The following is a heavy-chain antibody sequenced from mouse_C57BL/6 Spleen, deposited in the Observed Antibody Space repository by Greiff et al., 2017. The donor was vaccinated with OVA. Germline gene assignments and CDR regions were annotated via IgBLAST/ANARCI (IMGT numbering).Heavy chain of an antibody. V-gene: IGHV14-4*01. CDR1: GFNIKDDY. J-gene: IGHJ4*01. CDR2: IDPENGDT. CDR3: TTGLSYYAMDY. Sequence: EVKLQQSGAELVRPGASVKLSCTASGFNIKDDYMHWVKQRPEQGLEWIGWIDPENGDTEYASKFQGKATITADTSSNTAYLQLSSLTSEDTAVYYCTTGLSYYAMDYWGQGTSVTVSS.